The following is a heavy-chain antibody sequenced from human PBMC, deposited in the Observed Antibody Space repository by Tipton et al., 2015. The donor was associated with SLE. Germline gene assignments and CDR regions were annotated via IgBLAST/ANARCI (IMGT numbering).Heavy chain of an antibody. D-gene: IGHD7-27*01. Sequence: TLSLTCTVSGGSISSSSYYWAWIRQPPGKGLEWIGSIYYSGSTYYNPSLESRVTISVDTSKNQFPLKLSSVTAADTAVFYCAHANWGINFDYWGQGTLVTVSS. J-gene: IGHJ4*02. CDR1: GGSISSSSYY. V-gene: IGHV4-39*06. CDR3: AHANWGINFDY. CDR2: IYYSGST.